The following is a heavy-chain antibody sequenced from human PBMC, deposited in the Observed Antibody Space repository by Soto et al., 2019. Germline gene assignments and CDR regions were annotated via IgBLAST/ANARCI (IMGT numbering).Heavy chain of an antibody. CDR2: MYNTGST. Sequence: SETLCLTCTVSGGPISRYYWSWIRTPPGKGLEWIGYMYNTGSTVYNPSFKSRVTISVDTSKNQFSLKLNSVTAADTAVYYCARDLWGYCGTDCYPLDVWGQGTTVTVSS. V-gene: IGHV4-59*01. CDR3: ARDLWGYCGTDCYPLDV. D-gene: IGHD2-21*02. CDR1: GGPISRYY. J-gene: IGHJ6*02.